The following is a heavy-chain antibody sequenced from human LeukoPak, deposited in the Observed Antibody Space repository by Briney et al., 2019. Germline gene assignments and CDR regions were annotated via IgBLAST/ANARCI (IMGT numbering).Heavy chain of an antibody. Sequence: GESLKISCKGSGYNFTSYWIGGVRQMPGKGLEGMGIIYPGDSDTRYSPSFQGQVTISADKSISTAYLQWSSLKASDTAMYYCARSAGAAPYAFDIWGQGTMVTVSS. CDR2: IYPGDSDT. CDR3: ARSAGAAPYAFDI. J-gene: IGHJ3*02. V-gene: IGHV5-51*01. CDR1: GYNFTSYW. D-gene: IGHD6-6*01.